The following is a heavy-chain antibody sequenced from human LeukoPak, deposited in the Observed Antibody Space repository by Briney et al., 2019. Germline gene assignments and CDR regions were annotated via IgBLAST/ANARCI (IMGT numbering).Heavy chain of an antibody. Sequence: SETLSLTCAVSGYSISSGYYWGWIRPPPGKGLEWIGSIYHSGSTYYNPSLKSRVTISVDTSKNHFSLKLSSVTAADTAVYYCARLGRSLGVVVVAATDAFDIWGQGTMVTVSS. CDR2: IYHSGST. V-gene: IGHV4-38-2*01. J-gene: IGHJ3*02. CDR3: ARLGRSLGVVVVAATDAFDI. D-gene: IGHD2-15*01. CDR1: GYSISSGYY.